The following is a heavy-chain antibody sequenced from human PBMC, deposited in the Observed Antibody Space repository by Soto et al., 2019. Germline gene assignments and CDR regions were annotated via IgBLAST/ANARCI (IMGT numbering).Heavy chain of an antibody. Sequence: SETLSLTCTVSGGSISSRGYYWGWIRQPPGKGLEWIGTIYYSGSTYYNPSLKSRVTISVDTSKNQFSLKLSSVTAADTAVYYCARGDPLLWFGEKVYYGMDVWGQGTTVTVSS. CDR1: GGSISSRGYY. CDR3: ARGDPLLWFGEKVYYGMDV. J-gene: IGHJ6*02. D-gene: IGHD3-10*01. CDR2: IYYSGST. V-gene: IGHV4-39*07.